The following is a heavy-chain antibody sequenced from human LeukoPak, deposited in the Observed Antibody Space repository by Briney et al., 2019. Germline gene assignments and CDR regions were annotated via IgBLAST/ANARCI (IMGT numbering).Heavy chain of an antibody. CDR3: AAAGIAAAGLKFY. J-gene: IGHJ4*02. D-gene: IGHD6-13*01. V-gene: IGHV1-2*02. CDR2: INPNSGGT. Sequence: ASVKVSCKASGYTFTGYYMHWVRQAPGQGLEWMGWINPNSGGTNYAQKFQGRVTMTRDTSISTAYMELSRLRSDDTAVYYCAAAGIAAAGLKFYWGQGTLVTVSS. CDR1: GYTFTGYY.